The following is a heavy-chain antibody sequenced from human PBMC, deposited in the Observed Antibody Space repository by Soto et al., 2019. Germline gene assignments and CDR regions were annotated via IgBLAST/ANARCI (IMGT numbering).Heavy chain of an antibody. D-gene: IGHD3-10*01. CDR1: GFTFSNAW. Sequence: EVQLVESGGGLVKPGGSLSLSCAASGFTFSNAWMNWVRQAPGKGLEWVGRIKSKTDGGTTDYAAPVKGRFTISRDDSKNTRYLQMNSLKTVDTAVYYCTSSNYDDSGRFPQAPFDYWGQGTLLTVSS. J-gene: IGHJ4*02. CDR2: IKSKTDGGTT. V-gene: IGHV3-15*07. CDR3: TSSNYDDSGRFPQAPFDY.